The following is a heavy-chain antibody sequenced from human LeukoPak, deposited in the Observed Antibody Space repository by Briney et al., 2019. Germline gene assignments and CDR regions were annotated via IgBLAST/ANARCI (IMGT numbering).Heavy chain of an antibody. J-gene: IGHJ6*03. CDR1: GYTFTSYG. CDR2: ISAYNGNT. D-gene: IGHD3-9*01. CDR3: ARVVGAYDILTGFYYYYYMDV. Sequence: ASVKVSCKASGYTFTSYGISWVRQAPGQGLEWMGWISAYNGNTNYAQKLQGRVTMTTDTSTSTAYMELRSLRSDDTAVYYCARVVGAYDILTGFYYYYYMDVWGKGTTVTVSS. V-gene: IGHV1-18*01.